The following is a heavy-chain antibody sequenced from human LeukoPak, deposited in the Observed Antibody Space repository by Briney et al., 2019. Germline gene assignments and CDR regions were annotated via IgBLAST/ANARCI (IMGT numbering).Heavy chain of an antibody. CDR2: TSSSSRTV. CDR1: GFNISNYG. V-gene: IGHV3-48*02. D-gene: IGHD5-18*01. J-gene: IGHJ5*02. Sequence: GGSLRLSCAASGFNISNYGMDWVRQAPGGGLEWVSYTSSSSRTVYYADSVRGRFTVSRDSAKNELYLQMNSLRDEDTAVYFCASGKYRYGGNWFDPWGQGTLVTVSS. CDR3: ASGKYRYGGNWFDP.